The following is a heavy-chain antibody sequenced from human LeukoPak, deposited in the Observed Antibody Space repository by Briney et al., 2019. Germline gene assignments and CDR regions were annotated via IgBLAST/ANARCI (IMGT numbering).Heavy chain of an antibody. CDR1: GGSISSSSYY. V-gene: IGHV4-61*01. D-gene: IGHD4-11*01. CDR3: ARDVIGDYSNYISHWFDP. CDR2: IYYSGST. J-gene: IGHJ5*02. Sequence: SETLSLTCTVSGGSISSSSYYWSWIRQPPGKGLEWIGYIYYSGSTNYNPSLKSRVTISVDTSKNQFSLKLSSVTAADTAVYYCARDVIGDYSNYISHWFDPWGQGTLVTVSS.